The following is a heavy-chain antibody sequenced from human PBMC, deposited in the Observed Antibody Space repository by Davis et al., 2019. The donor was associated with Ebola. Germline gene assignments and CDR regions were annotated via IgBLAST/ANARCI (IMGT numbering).Heavy chain of an antibody. J-gene: IGHJ4*02. CDR1: GFAFGDYA. CDR2: ISWNSDSI. Sequence: SLKISCAASGFAFGDYAMHWVRQAPGKGLEWVSGISWNSDSIVYADSVKGRFTISRDNSKNTLYLQMNSLRAEDTAVYYCAKNNGFLEWLPFNYWGQGTLVTVSS. CDR3: AKNNGFLEWLPFNY. V-gene: IGHV3-9*01. D-gene: IGHD3-3*01.